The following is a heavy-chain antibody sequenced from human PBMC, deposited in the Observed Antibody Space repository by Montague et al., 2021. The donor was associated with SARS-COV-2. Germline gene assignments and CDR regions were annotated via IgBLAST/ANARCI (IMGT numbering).Heavy chain of an antibody. Sequence: SETLSLTCTVSDGSISSGSYYWGWIRQAPGKGREWIGSIYYSGSTYKNPSLKSRVTLSVDTSENHFSLKLSSVTAADTAVYYCARERSSVWDWGQGTLVTVSS. CDR3: ARERSSVWD. CDR1: DGSISSGSYY. CDR2: IYYSGST. V-gene: IGHV4-39*07. J-gene: IGHJ4*02. D-gene: IGHD6-19*01.